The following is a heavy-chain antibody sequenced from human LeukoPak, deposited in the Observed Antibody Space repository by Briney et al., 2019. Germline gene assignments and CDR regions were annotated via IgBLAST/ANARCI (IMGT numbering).Heavy chain of an antibody. D-gene: IGHD3-10*01. CDR2: IYYSGST. J-gene: IGHJ4*02. CDR3: ARDLSMVRGVYYKGFPFDY. V-gene: IGHV4-39*07. Sequence: SETLSLTCTVSGGSISSSSYYWGWLRQPPGKGLKWIGSIYYSGSTYYNPSLKSRVTISVDTSKNQFSLKLSSVTAADTAVYYCARDLSMVRGVYYKGFPFDYWGQGTLVTVSS. CDR1: GGSISSSSYY.